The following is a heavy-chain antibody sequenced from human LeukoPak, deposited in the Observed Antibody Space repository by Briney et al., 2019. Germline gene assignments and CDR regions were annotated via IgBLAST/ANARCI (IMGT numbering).Heavy chain of an antibody. CDR2: IYYGGST. V-gene: IGHV4-39*01. CDR3: ARHFGRYSSGNDAFDI. Sequence: PSETLSLTCTVSGGSISSSSYYWGWIRQPPGKGLEWIGSIYYGGSTYYNPSLKSRVTISVDTSKNQFSLKLSSVTAADTAVYYCARHFGRYSSGNDAFDIWGQGTMVTVSS. CDR1: GGSISSSSYY. J-gene: IGHJ3*02. D-gene: IGHD6-19*01.